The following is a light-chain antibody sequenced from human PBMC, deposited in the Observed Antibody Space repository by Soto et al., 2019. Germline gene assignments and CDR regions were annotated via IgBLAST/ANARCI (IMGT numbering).Light chain of an antibody. CDR2: GAS. J-gene: IGKJ1*01. CDR3: QQYGSSPTWT. Sequence: ESVLTQSPGTLSLSPGERATLSCRASQSVSSNYLAWYQQKPGQAPRLLIYGASTRASGIPDRLSGSWSGTDFTLTISRLEPEDSAVYYCQQYGSSPTWTFGQGTKVEIK. CDR1: QSVSSNY. V-gene: IGKV3-20*01.